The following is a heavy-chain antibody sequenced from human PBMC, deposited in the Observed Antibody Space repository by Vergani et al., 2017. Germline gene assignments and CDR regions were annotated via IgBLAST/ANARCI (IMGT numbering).Heavy chain of an antibody. CDR1: GFSFSIYG. D-gene: IGHD6-13*01. J-gene: IGHJ2*01. Sequence: EVQLVESGGGLVQPGGSLTLSCAASGFSFSIYGMNWVRQAPGKGLEWVSGINGNSDSIAYADSVKGRFTISRDNAKNSLYLQMNSLRAEDTALYYCVKDIAASGNYWYFDLWGRGTLVAVSS. CDR3: VKDIAASGNYWYFDL. V-gene: IGHV3-9*01. CDR2: INGNSDSI.